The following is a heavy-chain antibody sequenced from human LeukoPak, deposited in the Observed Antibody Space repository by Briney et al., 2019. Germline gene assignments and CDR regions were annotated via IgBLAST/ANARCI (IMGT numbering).Heavy chain of an antibody. J-gene: IGHJ5*02. D-gene: IGHD6-19*01. V-gene: IGHV1-69*04. CDR3: ARDCLLIAVAGINNWFDP. CDR2: IIPILGIA. Sequence: SVKVSCKASGGTFSSYAISWVRQAPGQGLEWMGRIIPILGIANYAQKFQGRVTITADKSTSTAYMELSSLRSEDTAVYYCARDCLLIAVAGINNWFDPWGQGTLVTVSS. CDR1: GGTFSSYA.